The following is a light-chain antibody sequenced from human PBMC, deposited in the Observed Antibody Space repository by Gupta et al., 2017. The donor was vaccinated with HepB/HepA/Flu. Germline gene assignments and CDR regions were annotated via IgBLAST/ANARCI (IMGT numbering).Light chain of an antibody. J-gene: IGKJ3*01. CDR2: DAS. Sequence: DIQMTQSPSSLSASVGDRVTITCQASQDISNYLNWYQQKPGKAPKLLIYDASNWETGVPSRFSGSGCGTDFTFTISSRQQEDIATYYRQQYDNLPSFTFGHGTKVDIK. CDR3: QQYDNLPSFT. V-gene: IGKV1-33*01. CDR1: QDISNY.